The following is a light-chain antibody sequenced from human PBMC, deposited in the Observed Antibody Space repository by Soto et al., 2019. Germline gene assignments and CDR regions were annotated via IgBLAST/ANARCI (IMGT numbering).Light chain of an antibody. J-gene: IGKJ4*01. CDR1: QDLYSR. V-gene: IGKV1-12*01. CDR3: QQSYSFPRT. Sequence: DIQMTQSPSSVSASVGDTVTITCRANQDLYSRLAWYQQKPGKAPQILIYGASSLQSGVPARFSGSGSGPEFSLTISDLQPEDSATYYCQQSYSFPRTVGGGTKVDSK. CDR2: GAS.